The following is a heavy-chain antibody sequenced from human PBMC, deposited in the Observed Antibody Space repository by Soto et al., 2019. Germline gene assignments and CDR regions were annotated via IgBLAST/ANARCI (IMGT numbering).Heavy chain of an antibody. CDR3: ARESSGYSSYFDY. V-gene: IGHV3-74*01. Sequence: PGGSLRLSCASSGLIFGNYWMHLVRQAPGKGLVWVSRISSDGSSTNYADAVKGRFTISRDNAKNTLYLQMDSLRAEDTAVYYCARESSGYSSYFDYWGQGTLVTVSS. J-gene: IGHJ4*02. D-gene: IGHD5-12*01. CDR2: ISSDGSST. CDR1: GLIFGNYW.